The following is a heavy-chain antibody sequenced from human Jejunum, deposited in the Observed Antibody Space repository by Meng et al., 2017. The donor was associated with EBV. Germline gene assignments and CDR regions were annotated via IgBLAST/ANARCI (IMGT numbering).Heavy chain of an antibody. CDR2: LYYAGKA. V-gene: IGHV4-61*01. CDR1: GDSVTVYNY. CDR3: ARGRGYDYGDS. J-gene: IGHJ5*02. Sequence: QVQLQASGPGPVKPSEALSLTSSFTGDSVTVYNYWTWIRQPPGKGLEWIGNLYYAGKAIYKPSLQSRVTISVDTSKNQISLKVTSVTAADTAIYYCARGRGYDYGDSWGQGTLVTVSS. D-gene: IGHD5-12*01.